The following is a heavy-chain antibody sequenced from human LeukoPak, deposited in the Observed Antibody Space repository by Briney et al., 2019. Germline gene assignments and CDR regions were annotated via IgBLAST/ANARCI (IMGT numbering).Heavy chain of an antibody. D-gene: IGHD1-26*01. CDR1: GFTFSSYG. CDR3: AGVLDSGNYYFDY. Sequence: GGSLRLSCAASGFTFSSYGMNWVRQAPGKGLEWVSSITSSSYKYYADSVKGRFTISRDNAKNSLYLQMNSLRAEDTAVYYCAGVLDSGNYYFDYWGQGTLVTVSS. V-gene: IGHV3-21*01. CDR2: ITSSSYK. J-gene: IGHJ4*02.